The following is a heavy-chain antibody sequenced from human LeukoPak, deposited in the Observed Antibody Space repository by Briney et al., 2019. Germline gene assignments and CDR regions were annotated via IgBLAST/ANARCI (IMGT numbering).Heavy chain of an antibody. CDR2: IYSGGST. Sequence: GGSLRLSCAASGFTVSSNYMSWVRQAPGKGLEWVSVIYSGGSTYYADSVKGRFTISRDNSKNTLYLQMNSLRAEDTAVYYCARVGGITIFGVVPYFDYWGQGTLVTVSS. J-gene: IGHJ4*02. D-gene: IGHD3-3*01. CDR3: ARVGGITIFGVVPYFDY. CDR1: GFTVSSNY. V-gene: IGHV3-66*01.